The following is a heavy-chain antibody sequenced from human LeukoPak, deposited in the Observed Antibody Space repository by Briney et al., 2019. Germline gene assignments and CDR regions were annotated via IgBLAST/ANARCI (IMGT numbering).Heavy chain of an antibody. V-gene: IGHV3-21*01. CDR1: GFTFSSYS. J-gene: IGHJ6*03. D-gene: IGHD6-6*01. Sequence: PGGSLRLSCAASGFTFSSYSMNWVRQAPGKGLEWVSSISSSSYIYYADSVKGRFTISRDNAKNSLYLQMNSLRAEDTAVYYCARGSSSSSLVPYYMDVWGKGTTVTVSS. CDR2: ISSSSYI. CDR3: ARGSSSSSLVPYYMDV.